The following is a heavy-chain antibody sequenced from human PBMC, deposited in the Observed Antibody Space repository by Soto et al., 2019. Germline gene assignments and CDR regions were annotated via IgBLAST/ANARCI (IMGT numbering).Heavy chain of an antibody. CDR3: ARRGTMQQLFWSDYYYGMDV. Sequence: LSLTCAVYGGSFSGYYWSWIRQPPGKGLEWIGEINHSGSTNYNPSLKSRVTISVDTSKNQFSLKLSSVTAADTAVYYCARRGTMQQLFWSDYYYGMDVWGQGTTVTVSS. J-gene: IGHJ6*02. D-gene: IGHD3-3*01. CDR1: GGSFSGYY. CDR2: INHSGST. V-gene: IGHV4-34*01.